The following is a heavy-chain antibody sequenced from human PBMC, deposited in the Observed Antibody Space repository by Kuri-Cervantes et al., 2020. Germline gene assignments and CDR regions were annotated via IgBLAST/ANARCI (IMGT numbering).Heavy chain of an antibody. CDR1: GFTFSSYA. D-gene: IGHD6-19*01. CDR2: ISGSGGST. J-gene: IGHJ6*02. V-gene: IGHV3-23*01. CDR3: ARDRASSGWYNYYYSGMDV. Sequence: GGSLRLSCAASGFTFSSYAMSWVRQAPGKGLEWVSAISGSGGSTYYADSVKGRFTISRDNSKSTLYLQMNSLRAEDTAVYYCARDRASSGWYNYYYSGMDVWGQGTTVTVSS.